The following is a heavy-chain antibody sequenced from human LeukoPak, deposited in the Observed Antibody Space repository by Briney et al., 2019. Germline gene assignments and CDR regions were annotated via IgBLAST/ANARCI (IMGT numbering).Heavy chain of an antibody. J-gene: IGHJ5*01. V-gene: IGHV3-33*06. CDR2: IWYDGTNK. CDR1: GFTFSDYG. CDR3: AKDRGSSSTTADS. D-gene: IGHD1-26*01. Sequence: GGSLRLSCAASGFTFSDYGIHWVRQAPGKGREGVAVIWYDGTNKYYGDSVKGRFTISRDNSKNTLYLQMNSLRAEDTAVYYCAKDRGSSSTTADSWGQGTLVTVSS.